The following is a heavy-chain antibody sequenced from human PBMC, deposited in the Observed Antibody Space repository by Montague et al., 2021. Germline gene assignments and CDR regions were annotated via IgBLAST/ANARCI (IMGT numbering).Heavy chain of an antibody. D-gene: IGHD2-8*01. J-gene: IGHJ4*02. Sequence: SLRLSCAASGFTFSSYWMAWVRQAPGKGLEWVANINQDGNDKYYVDSVRGRFTISRDNAKKSLYLQMNSLRVDYTAVYYCANTKMDYWGQGMLVIVS. V-gene: IGHV3-7*01. CDR1: GFTFSSYW. CDR2: INQDGNDK. CDR3: ANTKMDY.